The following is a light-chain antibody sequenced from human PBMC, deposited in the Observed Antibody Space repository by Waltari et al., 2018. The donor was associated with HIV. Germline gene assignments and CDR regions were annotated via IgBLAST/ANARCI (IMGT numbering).Light chain of an antibody. CDR2: DVS. Sequence: QSALTQPASVSGSPGQSSTISCTGTSSDVGGSNYVSWYQQHPGKAPKLMIYDVSNRPSGVSNRFSGSKSGNTASLTISGLQAEDEADYYCSSYTSSSTLGVFGTGTKVTVL. J-gene: IGLJ1*01. CDR1: SSDVGGSNY. V-gene: IGLV2-14*03. CDR3: SSYTSSSTLGV.